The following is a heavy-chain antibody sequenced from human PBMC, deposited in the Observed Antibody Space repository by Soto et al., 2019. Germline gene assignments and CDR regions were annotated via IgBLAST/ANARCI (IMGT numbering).Heavy chain of an antibody. D-gene: IGHD6-13*01. CDR3: PRDKWRAGARGFYGMDV. CDR2: IFHSGTT. V-gene: IGHV4-30-2*01. Sequence: QLQLQEAGSGLVKPSQTLSLTCGVSGDSISSGGNSWNWIRQPAGKGLEWVGYIFHSGTTYYNPSLKSRVTISLDRSKNQFSLKLTSVTAADTAVYYCPRDKWRAGARGFYGMDVWGQGTTVTVSS. CDR1: GDSISSGGNS. J-gene: IGHJ6*02.